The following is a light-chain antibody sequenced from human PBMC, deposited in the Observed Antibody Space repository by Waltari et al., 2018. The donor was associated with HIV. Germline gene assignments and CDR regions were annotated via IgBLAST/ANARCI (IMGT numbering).Light chain of an antibody. CDR3: QQSYSTPRP. V-gene: IGKV4-1*01. CDR1: QSVLYSSNNKNY. J-gene: IGKJ1*01. CDR2: WAS. Sequence: DIVLTQSPDSLAVSLGERATINCKSSQSVLYSSNNKNYLAWYQQRPGQPPKMLIYWASTRESGVPDRLTGSGSGTNFTLTISSLQAEDVAVYYCQQSYSTPRPFGQGTKVEIK.